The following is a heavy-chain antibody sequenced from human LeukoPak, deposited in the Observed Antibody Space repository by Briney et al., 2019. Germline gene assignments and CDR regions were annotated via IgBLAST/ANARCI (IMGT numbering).Heavy chain of an antibody. J-gene: IGHJ4*02. D-gene: IGHD3-10*01. Sequence: GGSLRLSCAASGFTFSSYGMHWVRRAPGKGLEWVAFIRYDGSNKYYADSVKGRFTISRDNSKNTLYLQMNSLRAEDTAVYYCAPDPTWFGELPAYYFDYWGQGTLVTVSS. V-gene: IGHV3-30*02. CDR1: GFTFSSYG. CDR2: IRYDGSNK. CDR3: APDPTWFGELPAYYFDY.